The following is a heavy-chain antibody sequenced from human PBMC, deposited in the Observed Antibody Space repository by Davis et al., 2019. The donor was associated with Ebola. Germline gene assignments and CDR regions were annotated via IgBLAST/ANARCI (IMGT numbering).Heavy chain of an antibody. CDR3: ARGPAVTGTGNSFDL. Sequence: GGSLRLSCAASGFTFSSYAMSWVRQAPGKGLEWVSAISGSGGSTYYADSVEGRFTIFRDNGKNTLYLQLHSLTAEDTAVYYCARGPAVTGTGNSFDLWGQGTGVTISS. D-gene: IGHD1-1*01. CDR2: ISGSGGST. J-gene: IGHJ3*01. CDR1: GFTFSSYA. V-gene: IGHV3-23*01.